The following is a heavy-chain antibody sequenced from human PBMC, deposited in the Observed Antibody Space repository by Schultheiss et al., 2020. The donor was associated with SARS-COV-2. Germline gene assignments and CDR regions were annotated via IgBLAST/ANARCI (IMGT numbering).Heavy chain of an antibody. CDR1: GFTFSSYA. J-gene: IGHJ6*02. CDR2: ISYDGSNK. V-gene: IGHV3-30-3*01. CDR3: AREAARYYYGMDV. D-gene: IGHD6-6*01. Sequence: GGSLRLSCAASGFTFSSYAMHWVRQAPGKGLEWVAVISYDGSNKYYADSVKGRFTISRDNSKNTLYLQMNSLRAEDTAVYYCAREAARYYYGMDVWGQGTTVTVSS.